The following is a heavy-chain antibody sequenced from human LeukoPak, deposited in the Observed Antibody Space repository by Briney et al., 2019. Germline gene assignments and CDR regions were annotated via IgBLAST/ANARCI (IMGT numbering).Heavy chain of an antibody. D-gene: IGHD3-22*01. CDR3: AIDRSGYYHFDY. CDR1: GGSISSGGYY. Sequence: SETLSLTCTVSGGSISSGGYYWSWIRQHPGKGLEWIGYIYYSGSTYYNPSLKSRVTISVDTSKNQFSLKLNSVTAADTAVYYCAIDRSGYYHFDYWGQGTLVTVSS. V-gene: IGHV4-31*03. J-gene: IGHJ4*02. CDR2: IYYSGST.